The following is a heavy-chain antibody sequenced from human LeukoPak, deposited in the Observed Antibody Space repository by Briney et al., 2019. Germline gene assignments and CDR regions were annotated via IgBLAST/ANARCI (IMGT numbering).Heavy chain of an antibody. CDR3: ARVFRGSSGVVMNYFDY. Sequence: KTSETLSLTCTVSGGSISSSSYYWSWIRQPPGQGLEWIGYIYYSGSTNYNPSLKSRVTISVDTSKNQFSLKLSSVTAADTAVYYCARVFRGSSGVVMNYFDYWGQGTLVTVSS. CDR2: IYYSGST. J-gene: IGHJ4*02. V-gene: IGHV4-61*01. D-gene: IGHD1-26*01. CDR1: GGSISSSSYY.